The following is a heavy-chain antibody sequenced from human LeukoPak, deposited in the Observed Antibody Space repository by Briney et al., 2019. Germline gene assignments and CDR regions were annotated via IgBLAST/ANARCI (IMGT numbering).Heavy chain of an antibody. CDR3: ARGIADPYSFDS. D-gene: IGHD6-13*01. J-gene: IGHJ4*02. CDR2: IYSTGST. CDR1: GGSINFYY. Sequence: PSETMSLTCTVSGGSINFYYWSWIRQPAGKGLEWIGRIYSTGSTNYSPSLKSRVTMSVDKSKNQFSLNLSSVTAADTAVYYCARGIADPYSFDSWGQGTLVTVSS. V-gene: IGHV4-4*07.